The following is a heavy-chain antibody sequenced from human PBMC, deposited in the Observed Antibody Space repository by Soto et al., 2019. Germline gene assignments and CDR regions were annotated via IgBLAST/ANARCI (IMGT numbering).Heavy chain of an antibody. CDR1: GYTFTSYA. D-gene: IGHD3-10*01. V-gene: IGHV1-3*01. J-gene: IGHJ4*02. CDR3: AGRYYYGSGSYYNPPDY. Sequence: ASVKVSCTASGYTFTSYAMHWVRQAPGQRLEWMGWINAGNGNTKYSQKFQGRVTITRDTSASTAYMELSSLRSEDTAVYYCAGRYYYGSGSYYNPPDYWGQGTLVTVSS. CDR2: INAGNGNT.